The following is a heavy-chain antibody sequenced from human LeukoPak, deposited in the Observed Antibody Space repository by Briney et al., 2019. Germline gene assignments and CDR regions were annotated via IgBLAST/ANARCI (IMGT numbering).Heavy chain of an antibody. J-gene: IGHJ4*02. CDR2: ISGSGGST. D-gene: IGHD3-10*01. Sequence: PGGSLRLSCAASGFTFSSYAMSWVRQAPGKGLEWVSAISGSGGSTYYADSVKGRFTISRDNSKNTLYLQMNSLRAEDTPVYYCAKDPYYYGSGSTSFDYWGQGTLVTVSS. CDR3: AKDPYYYGSGSTSFDY. CDR1: GFTFSSYA. V-gene: IGHV3-23*01.